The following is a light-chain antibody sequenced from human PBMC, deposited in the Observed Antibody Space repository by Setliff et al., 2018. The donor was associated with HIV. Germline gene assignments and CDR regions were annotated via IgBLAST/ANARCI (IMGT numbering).Light chain of an antibody. CDR1: NIGSKS. CDR3: QVWDSSSDHPGV. Sequence: SYELTQPPSVSVAPGKTARITCGGNNIGSKSVHWYQQEPGRAPVLVVHDDSDRPSGIPERFSGSNSGNTATLTISRVEAGDEADYYCQVWDSSSDHPGVFGTGTKVTVL. V-gene: IGLV3-21*03. CDR2: DDS. J-gene: IGLJ1*01.